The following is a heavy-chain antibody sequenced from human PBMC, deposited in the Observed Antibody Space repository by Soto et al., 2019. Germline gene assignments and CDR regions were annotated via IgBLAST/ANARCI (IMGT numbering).Heavy chain of an antibody. V-gene: IGHV2-5*02. CDR3: ARSLWFGELH. CDR2: IYWDNNK. J-gene: IGHJ4*02. Sequence: QITLKESGPTLVKPTQTLTLTCSFSGFSLSTTGVGVGWIRQSPGKALEWLAIIYWDNNKPYSPSLKSRVTLPKDTSKNQVVLTVTNMDPVDTGTYYCARSLWFGELHWGQGALVTVSS. D-gene: IGHD3-10*01. CDR1: GFSLSTTGVG.